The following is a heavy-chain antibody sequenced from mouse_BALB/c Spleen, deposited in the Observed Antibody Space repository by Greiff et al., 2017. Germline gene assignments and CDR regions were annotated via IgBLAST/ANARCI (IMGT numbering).Heavy chain of an antibody. CDR1: GYSITSDYA. CDR3: ARWDYGSSYGYFDV. Sequence: EVKLQESGPGLVKPSQSLSLTCTVTGYSITSDYAWNWIRQFPGNKLEWMGYISYSGSTSYNPSLKSRISITRDTSKNQFFLQLNSVTTEDTATYYCARWDYGSSYGYFDVWGAGTTVTVSS. J-gene: IGHJ1*01. V-gene: IGHV3-2*02. D-gene: IGHD1-1*01. CDR2: ISYSGST.